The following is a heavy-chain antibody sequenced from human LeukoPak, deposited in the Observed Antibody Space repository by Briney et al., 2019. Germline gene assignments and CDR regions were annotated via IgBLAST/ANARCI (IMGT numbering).Heavy chain of an antibody. Sequence: GGSLRLSCAASGFTVSSNYMSWVRQAPGKGLEWVSVIYSGGSTYYADSVKGRFTISRDNSKNTLYLQMNSLRAEDTAVYYCASHSSSWYYYYMDVWGKGTTVTISS. CDR2: IYSGGST. CDR3: ASHSSSWYYYYMDV. J-gene: IGHJ6*03. V-gene: IGHV3-66*04. D-gene: IGHD6-13*01. CDR1: GFTVSSNY.